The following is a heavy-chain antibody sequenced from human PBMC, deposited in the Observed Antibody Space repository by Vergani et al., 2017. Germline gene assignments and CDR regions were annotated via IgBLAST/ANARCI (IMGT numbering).Heavy chain of an antibody. CDR1: GFTFSSYS. J-gene: IGHJ6*03. V-gene: IGHV3-21*01. Sequence: EVQLVESGGGLVKPGGSLRLSCAASGFTFSSYSMNWVRQAPGKGLEWVSSISSSSSYIYYADSVKGRFTISRDNAKNSLYLQMNSLRAEDTAVYYCASSRQLVRGWKFHYYYMDVWGKGTTVTVSS. CDR2: ISSSSSYI. D-gene: IGHD6-13*01. CDR3: ASSRQLVRGWKFHYYYMDV.